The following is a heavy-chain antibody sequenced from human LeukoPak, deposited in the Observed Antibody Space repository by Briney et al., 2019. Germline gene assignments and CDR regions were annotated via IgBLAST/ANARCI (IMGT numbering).Heavy chain of an antibody. Sequence: PGGSLRLSCAASGFTFSSYEMNWVRQAPGKGLEWVSYISSSGSTYYADSVKGRFTISRDNSKNTLYLQMNSLRADDTAVYYCARAGRGSLLPHYWGQGTLVTVSS. V-gene: IGHV3-48*03. CDR3: ARAGRGSLLPHY. J-gene: IGHJ4*02. CDR2: ISSSGST. D-gene: IGHD3-22*01. CDR1: GFTFSSYE.